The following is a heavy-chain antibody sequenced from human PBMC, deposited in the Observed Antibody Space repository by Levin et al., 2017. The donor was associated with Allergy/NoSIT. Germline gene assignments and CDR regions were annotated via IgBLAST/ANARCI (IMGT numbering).Heavy chain of an antibody. D-gene: IGHD6-13*01. Sequence: GESLKISCTASGFTFGDYAMSWFRQAPGKGLEWVGFFRSKAYGGTTEYAASVKGRFTISRDDSKSIAYLQMNSLKTEDTAVYYCTRDLRPLYSSSWYEPAGYWGQGTLVTVSS. CDR1: GFTFGDYA. V-gene: IGHV3-49*03. CDR3: TRDLRPLYSSSWYEPAGY. CDR2: FRSKAYGGTT. J-gene: IGHJ4*02.